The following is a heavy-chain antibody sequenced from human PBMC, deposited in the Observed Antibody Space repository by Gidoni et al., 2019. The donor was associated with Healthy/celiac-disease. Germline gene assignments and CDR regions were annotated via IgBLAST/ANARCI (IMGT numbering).Heavy chain of an antibody. CDR1: GGSISSYY. CDR3: ARGVTVEYFQH. J-gene: IGHJ1*01. Sequence: QVQLQESGPGLVKPSETLSLTCPVSGGSISSYYWSWIRQPPGKGLEWIGYIYYSGSTNYNPSLKSRVTISVDTSKNQFSLKLSSVTAADTAVYYCARGVTVEYFQHWGQGTLVTVSS. CDR2: IYYSGST. D-gene: IGHD4-17*01. V-gene: IGHV4-59*01.